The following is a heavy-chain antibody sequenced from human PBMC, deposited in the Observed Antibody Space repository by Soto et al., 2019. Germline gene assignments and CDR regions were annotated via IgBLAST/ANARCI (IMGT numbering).Heavy chain of an antibody. CDR1: GGTFSSYT. CDR3: ARDYQEQQLIAIDI. CDR2: IIPILGIA. Sequence: QVQLMQSGAEVKKPGSSVKVSCKASGGTFSSYTISWVRQAPGQGLEWMGRIIPILGIANYAQKFQGRVTITADKSTSTVYMELSSLRSEDTAVYYCARDYQEQQLIAIDIWGQGTMVTVSS. J-gene: IGHJ3*02. D-gene: IGHD6-13*01. V-gene: IGHV1-69*08.